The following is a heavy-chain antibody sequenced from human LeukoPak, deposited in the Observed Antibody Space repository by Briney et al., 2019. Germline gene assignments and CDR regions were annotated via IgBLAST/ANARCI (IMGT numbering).Heavy chain of an antibody. V-gene: IGHV4-59*01. D-gene: IGHD3-9*01. CDR1: GGSLTSYY. J-gene: IGHJ4*02. CDR3: ARTPVLRYFDWLFDY. Sequence: SETLSLTCTVSGGSLTSYYWSSVRQPPGQGLGWRGYIYYSGSTNYNPSLKSRVTISVDTSKNQFSLKLSSVTAADTAVYYCARTPVLRYFDWLFDYWGQGTLVTVSS. CDR2: IYYSGST.